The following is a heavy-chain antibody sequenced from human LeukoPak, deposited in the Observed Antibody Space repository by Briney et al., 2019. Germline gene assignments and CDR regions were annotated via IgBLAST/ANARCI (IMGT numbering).Heavy chain of an antibody. CDR3: AKSWPSSGWYFHY. CDR2: ISWNSGSI. J-gene: IGHJ4*02. V-gene: IGHV3-9*01. Sequence: PGGSLRLSCAASGFTFDDYAMHWVRQAQGKGLEWVSGISWNSGSIGYADSVKGRFTISRDNAKNSLYLQRNSLRAEDTALYYCAKSWPSSGWYFHYWGQGTLVTVSS. D-gene: IGHD6-19*01. CDR1: GFTFDDYA.